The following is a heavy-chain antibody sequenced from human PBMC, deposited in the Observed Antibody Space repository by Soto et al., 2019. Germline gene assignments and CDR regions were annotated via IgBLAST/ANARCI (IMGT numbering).Heavy chain of an antibody. V-gene: IGHV4-38-2*01. CDR1: GYSISSGHS. J-gene: IGHJ6*02. CDR3: ATLPRLDGMDV. CDR2: IFHTGST. Sequence: PXETLSLTCSVSGYSISSGHSWGWIRQPPGKGLEWIGSIFHTGSTYYNPSLKSRVTLSVDTSKNQFSLKLSSVTAADTAVYFCATLPRLDGMDVWGQGNTVTVSS. D-gene: IGHD6-25*01.